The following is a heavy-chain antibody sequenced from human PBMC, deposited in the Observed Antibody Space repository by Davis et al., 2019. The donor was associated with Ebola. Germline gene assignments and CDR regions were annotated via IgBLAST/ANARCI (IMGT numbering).Heavy chain of an antibody. D-gene: IGHD5-18*01. CDR2: IYYSGST. CDR3: AREAMGPYYYYYVMDV. J-gene: IGHJ6*02. V-gene: IGHV4-59*12. CDR1: GGSISSYY. Sequence: SETLSLTCTVSGGSISSYYWSWIRQPPGKGLEWIGYIYYSGSTNYNPSLKSRVTISVDTSKNQFSLKLSSVTAADTAVYYCAREAMGPYYYYYVMDVWGQGTTVTVSS.